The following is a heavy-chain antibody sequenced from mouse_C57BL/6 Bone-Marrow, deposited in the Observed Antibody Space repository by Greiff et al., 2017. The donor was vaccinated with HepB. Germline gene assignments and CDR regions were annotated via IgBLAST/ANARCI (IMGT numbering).Heavy chain of an antibody. V-gene: IGHV1-64*01. CDR2: IHPNSGST. CDR3: ALTTVVATEYFDV. J-gene: IGHJ1*03. Sequence: QVQLQQPGAELVKPGASVKLSCKASGYTFTSYWMHWVKQRPGQGLEWIGMIHPNSGSTNYNEKFKSKATLTVDKSSSTAYMQLSSLTSEDSAVYYCALTTVVATEYFDVWGTGTTVTVSS. CDR1: GYTFTSYW. D-gene: IGHD1-1*01.